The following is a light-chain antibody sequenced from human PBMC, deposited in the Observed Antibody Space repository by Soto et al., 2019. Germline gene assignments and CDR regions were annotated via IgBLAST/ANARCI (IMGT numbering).Light chain of an antibody. J-gene: IGLJ1*01. CDR3: CSYAGSYTYV. V-gene: IGLV1-51*01. Sequence: QSVLTQPPSVSAAPGQKVTISCSGSSSNIGNNYVSWYQQLPGTAPKLLIYDNNKRPSGIPDRFSGSKSGTSATLGITGLQTGDEADYYCCSYAGSYTYVFGTGTKLTVL. CDR2: DNN. CDR1: SSNIGNNY.